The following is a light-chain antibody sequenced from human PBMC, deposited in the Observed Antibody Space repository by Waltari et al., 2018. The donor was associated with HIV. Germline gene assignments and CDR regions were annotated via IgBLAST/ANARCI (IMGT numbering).Light chain of an antibody. V-gene: IGKV1-12*01. CDR2: SAS. CDR1: QGISNW. CDR3: QQANSFPLT. Sequence: DIQMTQSPSSVSASVGDRVNITCRASQGISNWLAWYQMRPGKAPKLLIYSASTLQSGVSSRFIGSGSGTDFTLTITSLQPEDFASYHCQQANSFPLTFGPGTKVEIK. J-gene: IGKJ3*01.